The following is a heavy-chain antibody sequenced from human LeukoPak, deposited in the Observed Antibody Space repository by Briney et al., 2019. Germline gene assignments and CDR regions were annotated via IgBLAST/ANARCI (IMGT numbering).Heavy chain of an antibody. V-gene: IGHV4-59*02. Sequence: SETLSLTCTVSGDSVASYYWSWIRQPPGKSLEWIGYIFYGGDINYNPSLKSRVTISVDTSKNQFSLKLSSVTAADTAVYYCARDYSFGLGNWFDPWGQGTLVTVSS. D-gene: IGHD3/OR15-3a*01. J-gene: IGHJ5*02. CDR1: GDSVASYY. CDR2: IFYGGDI. CDR3: ARDYSFGLGNWFDP.